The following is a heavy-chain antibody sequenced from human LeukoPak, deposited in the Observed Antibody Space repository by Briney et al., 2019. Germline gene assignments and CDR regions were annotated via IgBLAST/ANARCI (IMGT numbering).Heavy chain of an antibody. J-gene: IGHJ3*02. V-gene: IGHV3-74*01. Sequence: GGSLRLSCAASGFTFSSYWMHWVRQAPGKGLVWVSRINSDGSSTSYADSVKGRFTISRDNAKNTLYLQMNSLRAEDTAVYYCARGYSSGWWAGAFYIWGQGTMVTVSS. CDR2: INSDGSST. CDR1: GFTFSSYW. CDR3: ARGYSSGWWAGAFYI. D-gene: IGHD6-19*01.